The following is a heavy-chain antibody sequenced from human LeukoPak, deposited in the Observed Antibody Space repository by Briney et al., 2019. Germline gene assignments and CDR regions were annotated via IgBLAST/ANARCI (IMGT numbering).Heavy chain of an antibody. J-gene: IGHJ2*01. CDR3: ARGTSPLDYWYFDL. Sequence: TGGSLRLSCTSSGFIFTNYAMSWVRQTPRTGLEWISSITGRGVSAYYADSVKGRFTVSRDTSKKTLYLQMNSLRYEDTAVYYCARGTSPLDYWYFDLWGRGTLVTVSS. CDR1: GFIFTNYA. V-gene: IGHV3-23*01. CDR2: ITGRGVSA. D-gene: IGHD2-2*01.